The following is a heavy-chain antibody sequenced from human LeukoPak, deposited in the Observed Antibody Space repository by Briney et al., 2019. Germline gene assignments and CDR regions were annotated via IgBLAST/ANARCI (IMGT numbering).Heavy chain of an antibody. V-gene: IGHV1-24*01. CDR1: GYTLTELS. CDR2: FDPEDGET. D-gene: IGHD1-1*01. J-gene: IGHJ4*02. CDR3: ATATGSIYYYFDY. Sequence: ASVKVSCQVSGYTLTELSMHWVRQAPGKGLEGMGGFDPEDGETIYAQKFQGRVTMTEDTSTDTAYMELSSLRSEDTAVYYCATATGSIYYYFDYWGQGTLVTVSS.